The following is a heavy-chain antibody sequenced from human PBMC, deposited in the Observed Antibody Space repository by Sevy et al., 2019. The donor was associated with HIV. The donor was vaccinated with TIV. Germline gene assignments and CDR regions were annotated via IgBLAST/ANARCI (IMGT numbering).Heavy chain of an antibody. CDR3: AKDQEKGHYGDYYYYYGMDV. J-gene: IGHJ6*02. Sequence: GGSLRLSCAGSGFTFSSYGVHWVRQTPGKGLEWVAFVSYHGRNKFYADSVKGRFTISRDNSNNTLYLKMNSLRPEDTAVYYCAKDQEKGHYGDYYYYYGMDVWGQGTTVTVSS. CDR1: GFTFSSYG. CDR2: VSYHGRNK. V-gene: IGHV3-30*18. D-gene: IGHD4-17*01.